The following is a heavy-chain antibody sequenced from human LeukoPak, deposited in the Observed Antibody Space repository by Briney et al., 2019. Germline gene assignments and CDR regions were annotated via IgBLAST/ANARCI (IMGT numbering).Heavy chain of an antibody. J-gene: IGHJ4*02. V-gene: IGHV3-74*01. D-gene: IGHD3-3*01. CDR2: IRLDGSTT. CDR3: AKSGFGVVTHY. Sequence: GGPLRLSCVISVFTFSRHWRAWVRQDPGKGLVWVSRIRLDGSTTLYPYSVSGRFTVYRDNANNTVYLQMNSLGAEDTAVYYWAKSGFGVVTHYWGQGTLVTVSS. CDR1: VFTFSRHW.